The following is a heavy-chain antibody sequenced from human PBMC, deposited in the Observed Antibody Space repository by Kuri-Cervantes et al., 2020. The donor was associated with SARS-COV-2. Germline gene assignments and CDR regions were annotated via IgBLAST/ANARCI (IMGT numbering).Heavy chain of an antibody. CDR2: IYSGGST. J-gene: IGHJ6*02. CDR1: GFTVSSNY. D-gene: IGHD2-2*02. CDR3: ARDIKYQLLYPGWGMDV. V-gene: IGHV3-53*01. Sequence: GGSLRLSCAASGFTVSSNYMSWVRQAPGKGLEWASVIYSGGSTYYADSVKGRFTISRDNSKNTLYLQMNSLRAEDTAVYHCARDIKYQLLYPGWGMDVWGQGTTVTVSS.